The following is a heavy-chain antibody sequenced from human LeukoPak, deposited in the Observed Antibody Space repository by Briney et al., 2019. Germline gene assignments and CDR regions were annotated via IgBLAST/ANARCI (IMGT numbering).Heavy chain of an antibody. CDR2: IYSDGST. CDR3: ARDGDGYSNYGYFDL. Sequence: GGSLRLSCAASGFIVSNNYMSWVRQAPGKGLEWVSVIYSDGSTYYADSVKGRFTISRDNSKNTLYLQMNSLRAEDTAVYYCARDGDGYSNYGYFDLWGRGTLVTVSS. D-gene: IGHD4-11*01. J-gene: IGHJ2*01. V-gene: IGHV3-53*05. CDR1: GFIVSNNY.